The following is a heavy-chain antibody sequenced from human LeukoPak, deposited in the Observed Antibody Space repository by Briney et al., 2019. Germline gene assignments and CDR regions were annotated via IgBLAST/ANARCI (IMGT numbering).Heavy chain of an antibody. J-gene: IGHJ4*02. CDR2: INLDGSVR. Sequence: PGGSLRLSCAASGFTFSGYWMSWVRQAPGKGLEWVANINLDGSVRHYVDSARGRFTISRDNAKNSLYLQMNSLRAEDTALYYCATSDDSSGSDWGQETLVTVSS. V-gene: IGHV3-7*01. D-gene: IGHD3-22*01. CDR1: GFTFSGYW. CDR3: ATSDDSSGSD.